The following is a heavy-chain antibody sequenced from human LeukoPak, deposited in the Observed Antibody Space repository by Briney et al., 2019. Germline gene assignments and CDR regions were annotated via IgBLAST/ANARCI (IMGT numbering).Heavy chain of an antibody. J-gene: IGHJ4*02. CDR1: GFTFSSYA. V-gene: IGHV3-23*01. CDR2: ISGSGGGT. CDR3: AKPASVAGTSGFDY. Sequence: GGSLRLSCAASGFTFSSYAMSWVHQAPGKGLEWVSAISGSGGGTYYADSVKGRFTISRDNSKNTLYLQMNSLRAEDTAVYYCAKPASVAGTSGFDYWGQGTLVTVSS. D-gene: IGHD6-19*01.